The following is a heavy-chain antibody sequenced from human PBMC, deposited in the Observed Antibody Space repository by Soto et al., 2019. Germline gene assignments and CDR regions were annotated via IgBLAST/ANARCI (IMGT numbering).Heavy chain of an antibody. CDR1: GFTFRNFA. CDR2: IGGSGDST. D-gene: IGHD3-10*01. CDR3: AKGYYYDSGNFDY. Sequence: VQLLESGGGLVQPGGSLRLSCAASGFTFRNFAMGWFRQAPGKVLEWVSAIGGSGDSTYYADSMKGRFTISSDNFRNTLYLQMDSLRAEDTALYYCAKGYYYDSGNFDYWGQGSLVTVSS. J-gene: IGHJ4*02. V-gene: IGHV3-23*01.